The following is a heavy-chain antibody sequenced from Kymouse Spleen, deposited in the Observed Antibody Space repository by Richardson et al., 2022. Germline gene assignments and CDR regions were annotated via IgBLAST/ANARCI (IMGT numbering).Heavy chain of an antibody. CDR3: TRHLLGGDYYYYGMDV. D-gene: IGHD7-27*02. CDR1: GFTFSGSA. Sequence: EVQLVESGGGLVQPGGSLKLSCAASGFTFSGSAMHWVRQASGKGLEWVGRIRSKANSYATAYAASVKGRFTISRDDSKNTAYLQMNSLKTEDTAVYYCTRHLLGGDYYYYGMDVWGQGTTVTVSS. J-gene: IGHJ6*02. CDR2: IRSKANSYAT. V-gene: IGHV3-73*02.